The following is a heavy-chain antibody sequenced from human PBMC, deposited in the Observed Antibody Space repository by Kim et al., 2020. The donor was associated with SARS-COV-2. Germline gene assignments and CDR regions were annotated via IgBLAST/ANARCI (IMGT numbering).Heavy chain of an antibody. D-gene: IGHD1-26*01. Sequence: PTDAQGFTGRFVFSLDTSVSTAYLQISSLKAEDTAVYYCARDSVSYSLDYWGQGTLVTVSS. CDR2: P. J-gene: IGHJ4*02. V-gene: IGHV7-4-1*02. CDR3: ARDSVSYSLDY.